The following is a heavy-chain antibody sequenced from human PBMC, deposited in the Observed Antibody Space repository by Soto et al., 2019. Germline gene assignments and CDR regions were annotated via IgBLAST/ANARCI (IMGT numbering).Heavy chain of an antibody. Sequence: PSETLSLTCAVYGGSFSGYYWNWIRQPAGKRLEWIGRIYTSGSTNYNPSLRSRVTMSIDTSRNQFSLKLNSVTAADTAVYYCARSSHKESWFDPWGQGTLVTVSS. D-gene: IGHD6-13*01. V-gene: IGHV4-59*10. CDR2: IYTSGST. CDR1: GGSFSGYY. J-gene: IGHJ5*02. CDR3: ARSSHKESWFDP.